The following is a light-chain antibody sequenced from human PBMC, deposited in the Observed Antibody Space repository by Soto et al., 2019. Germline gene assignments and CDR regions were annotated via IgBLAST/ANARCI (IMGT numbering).Light chain of an antibody. J-gene: IGKJ5*01. CDR2: GAS. CDR1: QSVTTNY. V-gene: IGKV3-20*01. CDR3: QEYGSSPVT. Sequence: EIVLTQSPGSLSLSPGERATLSCRASQSVTTNYLAWYQQKPGQAPRLLIYGASSGATGIPDRFSGSGSGTDFTLTISRLEPEDFAVYYGQEYGSSPVTFGQGTRLDIK.